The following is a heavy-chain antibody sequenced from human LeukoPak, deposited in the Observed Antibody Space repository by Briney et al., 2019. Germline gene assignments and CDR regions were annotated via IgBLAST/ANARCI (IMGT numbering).Heavy chain of an antibody. CDR2: IYYSGST. Sequence: SETLSLTCTVSGGSISSYYWSWIRQPPGKGLEWIGYIYYSGSTNYNPSLKSRVTISVDTSKNQFSLKLSSVTAADTAVYYCARDSQGWLQPLDYWGQGTLVTVSS. V-gene: IGHV4-59*01. J-gene: IGHJ4*02. CDR3: ARDSQGWLQPLDY. CDR1: GGSISSYY. D-gene: IGHD5-24*01.